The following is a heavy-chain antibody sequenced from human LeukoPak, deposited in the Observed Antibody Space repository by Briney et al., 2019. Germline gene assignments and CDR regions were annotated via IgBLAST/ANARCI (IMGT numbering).Heavy chain of an antibody. CDR1: GFTFSSYW. CDR2: IKQDGSEK. J-gene: IGHJ4*02. Sequence: GGSLRLSCAASGFTFSSYWMSWVRQAPGKGLEWVANIKQDGSEKYYVDSVKGRFTISRDNAKNSLYLQMNSLRAEDTAVYYCARYPLLRYFDWLTPYYLDYWGQGTLATVSS. V-gene: IGHV3-7*03. CDR3: ARYPLLRYFDWLTPYYLDY. D-gene: IGHD3-9*01.